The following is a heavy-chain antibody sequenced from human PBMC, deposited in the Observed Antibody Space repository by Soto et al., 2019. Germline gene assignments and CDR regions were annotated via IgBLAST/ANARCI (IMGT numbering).Heavy chain of an antibody. Sequence: QVQLQESGAGLVKPSGTLSLTCAVSSGSISSSNWWSWVRQPPGKGLEWIGEIYHSGSTNYNPSLKSRVTISVDKSKNQFSLKLSSVTAADTAVYYCARRYCSSTSCYLNWFDPWGQGTLVTVSS. D-gene: IGHD2-2*01. CDR3: ARRYCSSTSCYLNWFDP. V-gene: IGHV4-4*02. J-gene: IGHJ5*02. CDR1: SGSISSSNW. CDR2: IYHSGST.